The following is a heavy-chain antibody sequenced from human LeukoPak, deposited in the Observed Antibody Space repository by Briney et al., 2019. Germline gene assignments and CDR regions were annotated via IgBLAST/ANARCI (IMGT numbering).Heavy chain of an antibody. J-gene: IGHJ4*02. Sequence: SETLSLTCTVSGGSISSSSYYWGWIRQPPGKGLEWIGSIYYSGSTYYNPSLKSRVTISVDTSKNQFSLKLSSVTAADTAVYYCARSPIAYGAARPDFDYWGQGTLVTVSS. D-gene: IGHD6-6*01. CDR1: GGSISSSSYY. CDR3: ARSPIAYGAARPDFDY. V-gene: IGHV4-39*01. CDR2: IYYSGST.